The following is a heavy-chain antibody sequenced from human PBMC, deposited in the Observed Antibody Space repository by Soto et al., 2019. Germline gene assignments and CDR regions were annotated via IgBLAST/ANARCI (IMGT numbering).Heavy chain of an antibody. CDR1: GYTFTSYS. CDR2: INPTSGST. J-gene: IGHJ6*02. Sequence: ASVKVSCKASGYTFTSYSIHWVRQAPGQGLEWMGLINPTSGSTNYAQKFQGRVTMTRDTSTSTAYMELSSLRSDDTAVYHCARTLTSSGMDVWGQATTVTVSS. V-gene: IGHV1-46*01. CDR3: ARTLTSSGMDV. D-gene: IGHD2-2*01.